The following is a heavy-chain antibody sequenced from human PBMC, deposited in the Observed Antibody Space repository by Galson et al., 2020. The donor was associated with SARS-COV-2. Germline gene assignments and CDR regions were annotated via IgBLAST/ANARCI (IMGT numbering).Heavy chain of an antibody. CDR3: AREMGYCSGGSFYSIGYFDY. Sequence: GGSLRLSCAASGFTFSSYAMHWVRQAPGKGLEWVAVISYDGSNKYYADSVKGRFTISRDNSKNTLYLQMNSLRAEDTAVYYCAREMGYCSGGSFYSIGYFDYWGQGTLVTVSS. D-gene: IGHD2-15*01. V-gene: IGHV3-30-3*01. J-gene: IGHJ4*02. CDR1: GFTFSSYA. CDR2: ISYDGSNK.